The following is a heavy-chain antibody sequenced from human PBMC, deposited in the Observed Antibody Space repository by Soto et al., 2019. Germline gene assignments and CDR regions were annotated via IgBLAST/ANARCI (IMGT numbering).Heavy chain of an antibody. CDR2: IYYSGST. V-gene: IGHV4-59*12. J-gene: IGHJ3*02. D-gene: IGHD6-13*01. Sequence: SETLSLTCTVSGGSISSYYWSWIRQPPGKGLEWIGYIYYSGSTNYNPSLKSRVTISVDTSKNQFSLKLSSVTAADTAVYYCARAWSSSWHLILDISSQGTCVTVSS. CDR3: ARAWSSSWHLILDI. CDR1: GGSISSYY.